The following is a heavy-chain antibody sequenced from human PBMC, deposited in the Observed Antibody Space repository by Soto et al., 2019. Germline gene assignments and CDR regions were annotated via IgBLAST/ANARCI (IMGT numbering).Heavy chain of an antibody. CDR2: ISGSGGST. CDR1: GFTFSSYA. Sequence: GGSLRLSCAASGFTFSSYAMSWVRQAPGKGLEWVSAISGSGGSTYYADSVKGRFTISRDNSKNTLYLQMNSLRAEDTAVYYCAKEGYDYVWGSHRFSYWGQGTLVTVSS. D-gene: IGHD3-16*02. J-gene: IGHJ4*02. CDR3: AKEGYDYVWGSHRFSY. V-gene: IGHV3-23*01.